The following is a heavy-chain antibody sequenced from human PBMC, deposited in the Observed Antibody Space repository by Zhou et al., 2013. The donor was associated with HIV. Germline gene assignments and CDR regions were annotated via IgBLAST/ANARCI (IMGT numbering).Heavy chain of an antibody. J-gene: IGHJ5*02. CDR3: ARVYYDSTGFDP. D-gene: IGHD3-22*01. V-gene: IGHV4-4*09. CDR2: IYTSGST. CDR1: GGSISSYY. Sequence: QVQLQESGPGLVKPSETLSLTCTVSGGSISSYYWSWIRQPPGKGLEWIGYIYTSGSTNYNPSLKSRVTISVDTSKNQFSLKLSSVTAADTAVYYCARVYYDSTGFDPVGPGNPGSPSPQ.